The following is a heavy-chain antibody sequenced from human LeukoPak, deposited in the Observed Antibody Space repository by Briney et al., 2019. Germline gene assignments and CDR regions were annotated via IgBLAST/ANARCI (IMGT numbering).Heavy chain of an antibody. CDR2: IKQDGGEK. Sequence: PGGSLRLSCAASGFAFSDFWMSWVRQAPGKGLEWVANIKQDGGEKYYMDSVEGRFTISRDNAWNSLFLQMNNLRAEDTAVYYCATRGGDSEVDFWGQGTLVSVSS. CDR1: GFAFSDFW. CDR3: ATRGGDSEVDF. V-gene: IGHV3-7*01. D-gene: IGHD4-17*01. J-gene: IGHJ4*02.